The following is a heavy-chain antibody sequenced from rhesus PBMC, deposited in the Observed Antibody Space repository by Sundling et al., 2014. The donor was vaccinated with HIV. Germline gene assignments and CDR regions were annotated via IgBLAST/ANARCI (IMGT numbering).Heavy chain of an antibody. CDR3: ARQTAVLLDY. J-gene: IGHJ4*01. V-gene: IGHV4-99*01. D-gene: IGHD2-15*01. CDR2: VSGNRGRS. CDR1: SYSISSGYQ. Sequence: QVQLQESGPGLVKPSETLSLTCTVSSYSISSGYQWGWIRQPPGKGLEYIGYVSGNRGRSYYNPSLRSRVTISKDTSKNQFSLKLSSVTAADTAVYYCARQTAVLLDYWGQGVLVTVSS.